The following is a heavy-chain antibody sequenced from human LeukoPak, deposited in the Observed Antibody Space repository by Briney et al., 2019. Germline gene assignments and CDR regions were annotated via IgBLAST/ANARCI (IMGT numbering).Heavy chain of an antibody. V-gene: IGHV1-8*01. CDR1: GYTFTSHD. Sequence: ASVKVSCKASGYTFTSHDINWVRQAPGQGLEWMGWMSPNSGDTGYAQKFQGRVTMTSDSSISTAYMELSSLRSEDTAIYYCVRTPPNWGFDYWGQGTLVTVSS. CDR2: MSPNSGDT. D-gene: IGHD7-27*01. CDR3: VRTPPNWGFDY. J-gene: IGHJ4*02.